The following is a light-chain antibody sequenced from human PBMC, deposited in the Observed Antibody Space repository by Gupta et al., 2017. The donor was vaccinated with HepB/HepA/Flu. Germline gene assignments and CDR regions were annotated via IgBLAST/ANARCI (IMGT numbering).Light chain of an antibody. J-gene: IGKJ1*01. CDR1: QSLLHSNGDNY. V-gene: IGKV2-28*01. Sequence: DTVMTQSPLALPVTAGEPASISCRSSQSLLHSNGDNYLLWYQQKPGQSPRLLIYLGRNRASGVPDRFSGSGLGTDFTLKISRVEAEDVGVYYCMQTLQTPRTFGQGTKVEIK. CDR2: LGR. CDR3: MQTLQTPRT.